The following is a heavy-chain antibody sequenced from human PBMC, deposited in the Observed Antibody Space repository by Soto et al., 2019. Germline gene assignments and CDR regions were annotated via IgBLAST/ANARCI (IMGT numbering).Heavy chain of an antibody. CDR2: ISGSGGST. V-gene: IGHV3-23*01. D-gene: IGHD5-18*01. CDR1: GFTFSSYA. Sequence: GGSLRLSCAASGFTFSSYAMSWVRQAPGKGLEWASAISGSGGSTYYADSVKGRFTISRDNSKNTLYLQMNSLRAEDTAVYYCANVDTAMAPYYYYGMDVWGQGTTVTVSS. CDR3: ANVDTAMAPYYYYGMDV. J-gene: IGHJ6*02.